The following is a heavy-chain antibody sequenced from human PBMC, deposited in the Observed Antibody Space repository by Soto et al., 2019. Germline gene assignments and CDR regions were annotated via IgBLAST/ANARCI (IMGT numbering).Heavy chain of an antibody. CDR2: IYYSGNT. V-gene: IGHV4-30-4*01. Sequence: SVTLPLTCTVSGGSISSSDYYWSWSRQPPRRSLTWIGYIYYSGNTYYNPTLKSRVYISVDTSKNQFSLNLTSVTAADSAVYYCARDRRHDYRSNHPDYWGQGXLFTVAS. CDR3: ARDRRHDYRSNHPDY. J-gene: IGHJ4*02. D-gene: IGHD3-16*01. CDR1: GGSISSSDYY.